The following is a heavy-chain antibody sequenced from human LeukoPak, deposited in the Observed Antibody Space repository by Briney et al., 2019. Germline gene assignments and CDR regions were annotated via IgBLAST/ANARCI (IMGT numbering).Heavy chain of an antibody. D-gene: IGHD6-6*01. CDR3: AKGAARQGGRGNYYYYYGMDV. Sequence: PSQTLSLTCAVSGDSVSSKSAAWNWIRQSPSRGLEWLGRTYYRSKWYNDYAVSVKSRITINPDTSKNQFSLQLNSVTPEDTAVYYCAKGAARQGGRGNYYYYYGMDVWGQGTTVTVSS. J-gene: IGHJ6*02. V-gene: IGHV6-1*01. CDR1: GDSVSSKSAA. CDR2: TYYRSKWYN.